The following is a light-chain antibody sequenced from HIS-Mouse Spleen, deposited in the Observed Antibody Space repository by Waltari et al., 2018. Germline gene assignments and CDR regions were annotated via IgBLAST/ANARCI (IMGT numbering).Light chain of an antibody. CDR2: EDN. Sequence: NFMLTQPHSVSESPGKTVTISCTRSSGSIASNYVQWYQPRPATAPPPGIHEDNQRPSGVPDRFSGSIDSSSNSASLTISGLKTEDEADYYCQSYDSSNVVFGGGTKLTVL. CDR1: SGSIASNY. V-gene: IGLV6-57*04. CDR3: QSYDSSNVV. J-gene: IGLJ2*01.